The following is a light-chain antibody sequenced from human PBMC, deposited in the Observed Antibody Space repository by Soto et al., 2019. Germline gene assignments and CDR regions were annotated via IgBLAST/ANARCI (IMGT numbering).Light chain of an antibody. CDR3: QQYKSYPLT. J-gene: IGKJ4*01. V-gene: IGKV1-5*03. Sequence: DRVTITCRASQSISSWLAWYQQKPGKAPNLLIYKASTLESGVPSRFGGSGSGTEFTLTISSVQPDDSATYYCQQYKSYPLTFGGGTKVDIK. CDR1: QSISSW. CDR2: KAS.